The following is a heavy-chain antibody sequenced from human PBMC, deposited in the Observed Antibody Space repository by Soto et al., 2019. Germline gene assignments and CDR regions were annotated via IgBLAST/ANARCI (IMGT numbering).Heavy chain of an antibody. Sequence: EVQVLESGGGLVQPGGSLRLSCAASGFTFSSYAMSWVRQAPGKGLEWVSAIGGNAGSTYYADSVKGRFTISRDKFKHTLYLQMNRLRAEDSAVYYCAKGASYFYYYGMDVLGQGTTVTVSS. CDR2: IGGNAGST. CDR3: AKGASYFYYYGMDV. J-gene: IGHJ6*02. V-gene: IGHV3-23*01. CDR1: GFTFSSYA.